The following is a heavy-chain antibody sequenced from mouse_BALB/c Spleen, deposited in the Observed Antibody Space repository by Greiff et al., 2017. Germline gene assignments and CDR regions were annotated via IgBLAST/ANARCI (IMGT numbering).Heavy chain of an antibody. D-gene: IGHD2-4*01. CDR3: ARVYYDYVGAMDY. CDR1: GFNIKDTY. CDR2: IDPANGNT. Sequence: VHVKQSGAELVKPGASVKLSCTASGFNIKDTYMHWVKQRPEQGLEWIGRIDPANGNTKYDPKFQGKATITADTSSNTAYLQLSSLTSEDTAVYYCARVYYDYVGAMDYWGQGTSVTVSS. J-gene: IGHJ4*01. V-gene: IGHV14-3*02.